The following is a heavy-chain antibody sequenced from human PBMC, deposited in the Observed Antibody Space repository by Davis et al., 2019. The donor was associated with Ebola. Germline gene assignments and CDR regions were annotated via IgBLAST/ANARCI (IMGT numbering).Heavy chain of an antibody. J-gene: IGHJ4*02. CDR2: IYYSGST. CDR1: GASISGYY. V-gene: IGHV4-59*08. D-gene: IGHD2-21*01. Sequence: MPSETLSLTCTVSGASISGYYWSWIRQPPGKGLEWIGYIYYSGSTNYNPSLKSRVTISVDTSKNQFSLKLSSVTAADTAVYYCARIWHTSGDFDYWGQGTLVTVSS. CDR3: ARIWHTSGDFDY.